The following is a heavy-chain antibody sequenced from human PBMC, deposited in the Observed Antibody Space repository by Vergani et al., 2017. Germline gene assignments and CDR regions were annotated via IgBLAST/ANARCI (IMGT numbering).Heavy chain of an antibody. CDR2: VSTGTKSQ. CDR3: AREYSSTSGRAFDF. Sequence: QLVESGGGWVQPGGSLRLSCVVSGFDFSSYIMNWVRQAPGKGLEWVSFVSTGTKSQSYAESVKGRFTISRDSAKNSVYLQMDSLRAEDTAVYYCAREYSSTSGRAFDFWGQGTKVTVSS. J-gene: IGHJ3*01. D-gene: IGHD2-2*01. V-gene: IGHV3-48*01. CDR1: GFDFSSYI.